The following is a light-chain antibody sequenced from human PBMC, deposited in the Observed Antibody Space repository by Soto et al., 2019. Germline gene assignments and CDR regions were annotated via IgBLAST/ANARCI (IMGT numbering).Light chain of an antibody. J-gene: IGKJ5*01. Sequence: VVLTQSPATLSLSPGERATLSCRAIQSVSSSYLAWYQQKAGQAPRLLIYGASSRATGIPDRFSGSGSGTDFTLTISRLEPEDFAVYYCQQYGSSPPITFGQGTRLEIK. CDR3: QQYGSSPPIT. CDR2: GAS. V-gene: IGKV3-20*01. CDR1: QSVSSSY.